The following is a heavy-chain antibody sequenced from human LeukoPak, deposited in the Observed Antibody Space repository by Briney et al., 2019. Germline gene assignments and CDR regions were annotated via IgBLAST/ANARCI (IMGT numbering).Heavy chain of an antibody. CDR1: GGSISSYY. V-gene: IGHV4-34*01. CDR3: ARGNRVTTVTTPYRY. J-gene: IGHJ4*02. D-gene: IGHD4-17*01. CDR2: INHSGST. Sequence: RPSETLSLTCTVSGGSISSYYWSWIRQPPGKGLEWIGEINHSGSTNYNPSLKSRVTISVDTSKNQFSLKLSSVTAADTAVYYCARGNRVTTVTTPYRYWGQGTLVTVSS.